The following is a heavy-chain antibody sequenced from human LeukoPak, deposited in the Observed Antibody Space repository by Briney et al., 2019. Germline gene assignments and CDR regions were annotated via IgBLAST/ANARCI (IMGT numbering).Heavy chain of an antibody. J-gene: IGHJ3*02. V-gene: IGHV3-53*01. CDR3: ARDSSSAARGGDAFDI. CDR2: IYSGGST. D-gene: IGHD6-6*01. Sequence: QPGGSLRLSCAASGFTFSSYAMSWVRQAPGKGLEWVSVIYSGGSTYYADSVKGRFTISRDNSKNTLYLQMNSLRAEDTAVYYCARDSSSAARGGDAFDIWGQGTMVTVSS. CDR1: GFTFSSYA.